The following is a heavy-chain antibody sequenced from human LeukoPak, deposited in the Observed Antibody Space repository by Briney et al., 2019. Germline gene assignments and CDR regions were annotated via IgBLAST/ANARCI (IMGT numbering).Heavy chain of an antibody. CDR1: GYSFTSYW. J-gene: IGHJ4*02. V-gene: IGHV5-51*07. D-gene: IGHD1-7*01. Sequence: GESLRISCKGSGYSFTSYWISWVHQMPGKGLEWMGIIYPADSDTRYSPSFQGQVTISADKSISTAYLQWSSLKASDTAMYYCARRMGTTEDFDYWGQGTLVTVSS. CDR3: ARRMGTTEDFDY. CDR2: IYPADSDT.